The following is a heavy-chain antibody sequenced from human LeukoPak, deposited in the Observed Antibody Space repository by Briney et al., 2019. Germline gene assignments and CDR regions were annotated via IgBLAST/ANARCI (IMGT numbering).Heavy chain of an antibody. V-gene: IGHV4-39*01. Sequence: SETLSLTCTVSGGSISSSSYYWGWIRQPPGKGLEWTGSIYYSGSTYYNPSLKSRVTISVDTSKNQFSLKLSSVTAADTAVYYCARLLYSGSYWGQGTLVTVSS. J-gene: IGHJ4*02. D-gene: IGHD1-26*01. CDR3: ARLLYSGSY. CDR2: IYYSGST. CDR1: GGSISSSSYY.